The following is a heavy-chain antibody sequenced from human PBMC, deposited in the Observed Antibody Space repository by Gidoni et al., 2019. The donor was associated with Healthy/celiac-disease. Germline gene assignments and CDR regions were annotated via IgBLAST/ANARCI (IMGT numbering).Heavy chain of an antibody. Sequence: AASGFTFSSYAMHWVRQAPGKGLEWVAVIWYDGSNKYYADSVKGRCTISRDNSKNTRYLQMNSRRAEDTAVYYRARDRVLQAAGTSPWVDTWGEGTLVTVSS. J-gene: IGHJ5*02. V-gene: IGHV3-33*08. CDR1: GFTFSSYA. D-gene: IGHD6-13*01. CDR3: ARDRVLQAAGTSPWVDT. CDR2: IWYDGSNK.